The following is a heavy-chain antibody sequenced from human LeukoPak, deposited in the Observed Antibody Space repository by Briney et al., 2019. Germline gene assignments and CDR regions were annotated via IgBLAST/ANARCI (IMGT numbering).Heavy chain of an antibody. D-gene: IGHD3-3*01. CDR1: GYTFTSYG. CDR2: ISAYNGNT. V-gene: IGHV1-18*01. CDR3: ARRTDRREYWSGYYPNYYYYYGMDV. Sequence: EASVKVSCKASGYTFTSYGISWVRQAPGQGLEWMGWISAYNGNTNYAQKLQGGVTMTTDTSTSTAYMELRSLRSDDTAVYYCARRTDRREYWSGYYPNYYYYYGMDVWGQGTTVTVSS. J-gene: IGHJ6*02.